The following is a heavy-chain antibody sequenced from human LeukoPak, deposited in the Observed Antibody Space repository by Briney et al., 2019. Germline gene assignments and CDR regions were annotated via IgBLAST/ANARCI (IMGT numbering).Heavy chain of an antibody. Sequence: GGSLRLSCAASGFTFSSYSMNWVRQAPGKGLEWASSISSSSSYIYYADSVKGRFTISRDNAKNSLYLQMNSLRAEDTAVYYCARDLSVAAAADYWGQGTLVTVSS. CDR2: ISSSSSYI. D-gene: IGHD6-13*01. V-gene: IGHV3-21*01. CDR1: GFTFSSYS. J-gene: IGHJ4*02. CDR3: ARDLSVAAAADY.